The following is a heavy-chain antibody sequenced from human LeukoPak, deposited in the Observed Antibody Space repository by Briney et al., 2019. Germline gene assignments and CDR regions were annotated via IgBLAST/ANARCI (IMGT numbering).Heavy chain of an antibody. J-gene: IGHJ4*02. V-gene: IGHV4-4*07. CDR2: IYTSGST. D-gene: IGHD3-22*01. CDR1: GGSISSCY. CDR3: AREDYYDSSGYYQY. Sequence: SETLPLTCTVSGGSISSCYWSWIRQPAGKGLAWIGRIYTSGSTNYNPSLKSRVTMSVDTSKNQFSLKLSSVTAADTAVYYCAREDYYDSSGYYQYWGQGTLVTVSS.